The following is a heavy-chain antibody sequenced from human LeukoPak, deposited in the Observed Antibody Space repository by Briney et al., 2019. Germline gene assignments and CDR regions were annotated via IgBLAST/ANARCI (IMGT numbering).Heavy chain of an antibody. D-gene: IGHD6-13*01. V-gene: IGHV3-53*01. J-gene: IGHJ5*02. CDR3: ARASGYSSSWFRYFDR. Sequence: GGSLLLSCAASGFTIISNYMSWVRQAPGKGLEWVSVIYSGGSTYYADSVKGRFTISRDNAKNTVYLQMNSLRAEDTAVYYCARASGYSSSWFRYFDRWGQGTLVTVSS. CDR2: IYSGGST. CDR1: GFTIISNY.